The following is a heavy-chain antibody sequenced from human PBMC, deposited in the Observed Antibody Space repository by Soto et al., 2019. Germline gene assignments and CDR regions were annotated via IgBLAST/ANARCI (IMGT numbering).Heavy chain of an antibody. CDR3: ASGGFLEWLLS. CDR2: INSDGSST. Sequence: EVQLVESGGGLVQPGGSLRLSCAASGFTFSSYWMHWVRQAPGKGLVWVSRINSDGSSTSYADSVKGRFTISRDNAKHTLYLQMNSLRAEDTAVYYCASGGFLEWLLSWGQGTLVTVSS. D-gene: IGHD3-3*01. J-gene: IGHJ4*02. V-gene: IGHV3-74*01. CDR1: GFTFSSYW.